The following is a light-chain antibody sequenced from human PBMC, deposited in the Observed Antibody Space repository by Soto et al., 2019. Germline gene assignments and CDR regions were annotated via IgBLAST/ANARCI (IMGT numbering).Light chain of an antibody. CDR3: QTWGTGIHVV. Sequence: QSVLTQSPSASASLGASVKLTCTLSSGLSSYAIAWHQQQPEKGPRYLMKLNSDGSHSKGDGIPDRFSGSRSGAERYLTISSLQSEDEADYYCQTWGTGIHVVFGGGTKLTVL. CDR1: SGLSSYA. J-gene: IGLJ2*01. V-gene: IGLV4-69*01. CDR2: LNSDGSH.